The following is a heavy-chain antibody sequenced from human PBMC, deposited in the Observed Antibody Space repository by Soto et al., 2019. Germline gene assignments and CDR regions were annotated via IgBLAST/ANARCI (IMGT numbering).Heavy chain of an antibody. D-gene: IGHD1-26*01. CDR2: IYHSGST. CDR3: ARGIGDRHYLDGYYYGMDV. Sequence: QVQLQESGPGLVKPSGTLSLTCAVSGGSISSSNWWSWVRQPPGKGLEWIGEIYHSGSTNYNPSLKSRVTISVDKSKNQFSLKLSSVTAADTAVYYCARGIGDRHYLDGYYYGMDVWGQGTTVTVSS. V-gene: IGHV4-4*02. CDR1: GGSISSSNW. J-gene: IGHJ6*02.